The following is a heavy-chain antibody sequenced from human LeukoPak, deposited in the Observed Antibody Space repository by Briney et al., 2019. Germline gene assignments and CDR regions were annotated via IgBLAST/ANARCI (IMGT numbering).Heavy chain of an antibody. V-gene: IGHV3-11*04. CDR3: ARALTYYYDSSGYYPSGY. CDR1: GFTFSDYY. Sequence: ESGGSLRLSCAASGFTFSDYYMSWIRQAPGKGLEWASYISSSGSTIYYADSVKGRFTISSDNAKNSLYLQMNSLRAEDTAVYYCARALTYYYDSSGYYPSGYWGQGTLVTVSS. CDR2: ISSSGSTI. J-gene: IGHJ4*02. D-gene: IGHD3-22*01.